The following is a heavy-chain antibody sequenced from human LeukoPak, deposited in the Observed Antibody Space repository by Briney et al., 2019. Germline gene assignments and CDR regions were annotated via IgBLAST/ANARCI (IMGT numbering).Heavy chain of an antibody. J-gene: IGHJ4*02. V-gene: IGHV4-30-4*08. CDR1: GVSISSVDYY. CDR2: IYYSGTT. CDR3: ALEPFDY. D-gene: IGHD3-3*01. Sequence: SETLSLTCTVSGVSISSVDYYWSWLRHPPGKGLEWIGYIYYSGTTYYNPSLKSPVTISVDTYKSQCSLELSALTAANTAVYYCALEPFDYWGQGTLVTVSS.